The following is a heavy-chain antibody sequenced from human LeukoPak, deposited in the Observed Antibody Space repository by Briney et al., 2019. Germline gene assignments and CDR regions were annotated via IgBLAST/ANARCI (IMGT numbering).Heavy chain of an antibody. CDR3: ASCKGFWSGYPVCSYMDV. Sequence: PSETLSLTCSVSGDSITSQYWNWLRQSAEKGLEWIGRVHVSGGTNHNPSLASRAIMSVDMSRSQFSLKLSSVTAADTAVYYCASCKGFWSGYPVCSYMDVWGKGTTVIVSS. V-gene: IGHV4-4*07. D-gene: IGHD3-3*01. CDR1: GDSITSQY. CDR2: VHVSGGT. J-gene: IGHJ6*03.